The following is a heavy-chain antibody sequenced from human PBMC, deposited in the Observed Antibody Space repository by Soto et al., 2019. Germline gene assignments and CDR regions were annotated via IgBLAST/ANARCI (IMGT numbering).Heavy chain of an antibody. J-gene: IGHJ4*02. Sequence: PSEILSLTCTVSGGSISSGDYYWSWIRQPPGKGLEWIGYIYYSGSTYYNPSLKSRVTISVDTSKNQFSLKLSSVTAADTAVYYCARWDGSAPYFDYWGQGTLVTVSS. CDR2: IYYSGST. D-gene: IGHD1-26*01. CDR3: ARWDGSAPYFDY. CDR1: GGSISSGDYY. V-gene: IGHV4-30-4*01.